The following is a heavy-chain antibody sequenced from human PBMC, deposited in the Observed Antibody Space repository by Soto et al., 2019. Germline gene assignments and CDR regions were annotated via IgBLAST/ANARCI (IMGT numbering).Heavy chain of an antibody. CDR2: MYSGGMT. V-gene: IGHV3-53*01. Sequence: EVQLVESGGGLIQPGGSLRLSCAASGFTVSNKYMSWVRQSPGKGLEWVSVMYSGGMTYYADSVKGRFTISRDNSKNILYLQMNSLRVEDTAVYYWARHTSGWFSGGMDVWGQGTTVTVS. CDR1: GFTVSNKY. CDR3: ARHTSGWFSGGMDV. D-gene: IGHD6-13*01. J-gene: IGHJ6*02.